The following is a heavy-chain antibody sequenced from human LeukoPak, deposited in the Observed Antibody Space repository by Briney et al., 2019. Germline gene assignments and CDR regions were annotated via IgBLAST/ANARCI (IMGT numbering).Heavy chain of an antibody. CDR3: AGSYYNVFDY. CDR2: IWYDGSNK. V-gene: IGHV3-33*01. J-gene: IGHJ4*02. Sequence: PGGSLRLSCAASGFTFSNYGMHWVRQAPGKGLEWVALIWYDGSNKYYADSVKGRFTISRDNSKDTLYLQMNSLRAEDTAVYYCAGSYYNVFDYWGQGTLVTVSS. D-gene: IGHD3-10*01. CDR1: GFTFSNYG.